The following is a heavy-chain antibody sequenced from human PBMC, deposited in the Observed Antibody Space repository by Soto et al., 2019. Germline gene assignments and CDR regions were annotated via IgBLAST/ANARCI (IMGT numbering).Heavy chain of an antibody. CDR3: GTTTQLLLLDAFDI. Sequence: ASVNVSCKASGYTFTSYSMHWVRQAPGQRLEWMGWINAGNGNTKYSQKFQGRVTITRDTSASTAYMELSSLRSEDTAVYYCGTTTQLLLLDAFDIWGQGTMVTVSS. V-gene: IGHV1-3*01. CDR1: GYTFTSYS. J-gene: IGHJ3*02. D-gene: IGHD2-15*01. CDR2: INAGNGNT.